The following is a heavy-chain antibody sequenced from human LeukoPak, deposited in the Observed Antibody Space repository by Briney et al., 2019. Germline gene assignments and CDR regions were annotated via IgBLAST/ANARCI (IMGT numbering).Heavy chain of an antibody. Sequence: SETLSLTCAVYGGSLSGYYWSWIRQPPGKGLEWIGYFYHSGSTNYNPSLKSRVTISVDTSKNHFSLKLSSVTAADTAVYYCARGQWLPVFDFWGQGTLVTVSS. V-gene: IGHV4-59*01. D-gene: IGHD3-22*01. CDR3: ARGQWLPVFDF. CDR2: FYHSGST. CDR1: GGSLSGYY. J-gene: IGHJ4*02.